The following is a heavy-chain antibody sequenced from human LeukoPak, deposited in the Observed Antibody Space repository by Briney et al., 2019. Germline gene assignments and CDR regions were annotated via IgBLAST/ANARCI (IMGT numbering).Heavy chain of an antibody. J-gene: IGHJ5*02. D-gene: IGHD3-10*01. CDR2: INPNSGGT. CDR1: GYTFTGYY. Sequence: ASVKVSCKASGYTFTGYYMHWVRQAPGQGLEWMGWINPNSGGTNYAQKFQGRVTMTRDTSISTAYMELSRLRSADTAVYYCARDTSMVRGVRFDPWGQGTLVTVSS. CDR3: ARDTSMVRGVRFDP. V-gene: IGHV1-2*02.